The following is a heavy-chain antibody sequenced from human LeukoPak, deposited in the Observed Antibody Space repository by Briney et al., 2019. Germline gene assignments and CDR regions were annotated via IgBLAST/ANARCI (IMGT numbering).Heavy chain of an antibody. D-gene: IGHD6-6*01. V-gene: IGHV4-30-2*01. CDR2: IYHSGST. Sequence: PSKTLSLTCAVSGVSISSGGYSWSWIRQPPGKGLEWIGYIYHSGSTYYNPSLKSRVTISVDRSKNQFSLKLSSVTAADTAVYYCARTSIAARRANAFDIWGQGTMVTVSS. CDR3: ARTSIAARRANAFDI. J-gene: IGHJ3*02. CDR1: GVSISSGGYS.